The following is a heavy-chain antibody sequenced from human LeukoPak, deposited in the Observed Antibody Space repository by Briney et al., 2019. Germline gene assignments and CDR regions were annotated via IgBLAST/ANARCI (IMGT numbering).Heavy chain of an antibody. Sequence: GGSLRLSSATSGFTFSTYGMHWVRQAPGKGLEWVALIWYDGSNKYYADSVKGRFTISRDDSRKALYLQMNSLRADDTAVYYCGRIPLGGETVDYWGQGTLVTVSS. V-gene: IGHV3-33*01. CDR2: IWYDGSNK. CDR1: GFTFSTYG. J-gene: IGHJ4*02. D-gene: IGHD3-16*01. CDR3: GRIPLGGETVDY.